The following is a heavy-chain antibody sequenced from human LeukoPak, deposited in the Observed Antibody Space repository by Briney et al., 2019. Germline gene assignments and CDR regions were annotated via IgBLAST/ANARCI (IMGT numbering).Heavy chain of an antibody. CDR2: IIPIFGTA. Sequence: SVKVSCKASGGTFSSYAISWVRQAPGQGLEWMGGIIPIFGTANYAQKFQDRVTITTDESTSTAYMELSSLRSEDTAVYYCARIYDSSGYSHSDYWGQGTLVTVSS. J-gene: IGHJ4*02. V-gene: IGHV1-69*05. CDR1: GGTFSSYA. D-gene: IGHD3-22*01. CDR3: ARIYDSSGYSHSDY.